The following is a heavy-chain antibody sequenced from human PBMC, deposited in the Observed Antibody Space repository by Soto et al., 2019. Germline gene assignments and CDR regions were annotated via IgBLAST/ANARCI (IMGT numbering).Heavy chain of an antibody. D-gene: IGHD6-13*01. CDR2: IYYSGST. Sequence: PSETLSLTCTVSGGSISSYYWSWIRQPPGKGLEWIGYIYYSGSTNYNPSLKSRVTISVDTSKNQFSLKLSSVTAADTAVYYCARGLSSSWYEMRLLWFDPWGQGTLVTVSS. CDR3: ARGLSSSWYEMRLLWFDP. CDR1: GGSISSYY. V-gene: IGHV4-59*01. J-gene: IGHJ5*02.